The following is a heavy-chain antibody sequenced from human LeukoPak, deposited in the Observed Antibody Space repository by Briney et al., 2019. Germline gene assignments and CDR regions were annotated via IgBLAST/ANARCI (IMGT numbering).Heavy chain of an antibody. CDR2: IYPTGNT. J-gene: IGHJ6*03. V-gene: IGHV4-4*07. CDR3: ARLKFYGSTGYSPGYYMDV. Sequence: PSETLSLTCSVSGGAIISYYWSWVHQPAGKGPEWIGRIYPTGNTDYNPSLKTRITMSTDLSKKQFSLRLRSVTAADTAVYYCARLKFYGSTGYSPGYYMDVWGKGTAVTVSS. D-gene: IGHD2-21*01. CDR1: GGAIISYY.